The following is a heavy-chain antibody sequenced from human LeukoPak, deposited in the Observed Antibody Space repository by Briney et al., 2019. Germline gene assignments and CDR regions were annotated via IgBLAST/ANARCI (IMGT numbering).Heavy chain of an antibody. J-gene: IGHJ4*02. CDR1: GFTFSSYS. D-gene: IGHD3-22*01. CDR3: ARETTRYYYDSSGYQFDY. V-gene: IGHV3-21*01. CDR2: ISSSSSYI. Sequence: GGSLRLSCAASGFTFSSYSMNWVRQAPGKGLEWVSSISSSSSYIYYADSVKGRFTISRDNAKNSLYLQMNSLRAEDTAVYYCARETTRYYYDSSGYQFDYWGQGTLVTVSS.